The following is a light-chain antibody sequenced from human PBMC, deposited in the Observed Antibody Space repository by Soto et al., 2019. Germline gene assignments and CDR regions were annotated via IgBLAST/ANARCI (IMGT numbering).Light chain of an antibody. CDR2: SNN. CDR3: AAWDDSLNGVV. J-gene: IGLJ2*01. Sequence: QSVLTQPPSASGTPGQRVTISCSGSTSNIGSNTVNWYQQLPGTAPKLLIYSNNQRPSGVPDRCSGSKSGTSASLAISGLQSEDEADYYCAAWDDSLNGVVFGGGTKLNVL. CDR1: TSNIGSNT. V-gene: IGLV1-44*01.